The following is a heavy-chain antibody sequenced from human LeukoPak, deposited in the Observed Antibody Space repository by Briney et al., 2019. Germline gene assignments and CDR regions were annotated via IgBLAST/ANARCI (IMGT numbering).Heavy chain of an antibody. V-gene: IGHV1-18*01. CDR2: ISAYNGNT. J-gene: IGHJ4*02. D-gene: IGHD3-10*01. CDR1: GYTFASYG. Sequence: ASVKVSCKASGYTFASYGVTWVRQAPGQGLEWMGWISAYNGNTNYAQKLQGRVTMTTDTSTSTAYMELRSLRSDDTAVYYCARQVDSTMALPDYWGQGPLVTVSS. CDR3: ARQVDSTMALPDY.